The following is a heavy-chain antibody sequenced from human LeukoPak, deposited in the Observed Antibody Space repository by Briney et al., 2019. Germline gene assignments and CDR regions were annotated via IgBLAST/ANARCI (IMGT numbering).Heavy chain of an antibody. CDR3: ATLYANKITIFGYYFDY. Sequence: SSVTVSCQVSGYTLTELFMLWVRQAPGKGLEWMGGFDPEDGETIYAQKYQGRVTMTEDTSTDTAYMELSSLRSEDTAVYYCATLYANKITIFGYYFDYWGQGTLVTVSS. CDR1: GYTLTELF. D-gene: IGHD3-3*01. CDR2: FDPEDGET. V-gene: IGHV1-24*01. J-gene: IGHJ4*02.